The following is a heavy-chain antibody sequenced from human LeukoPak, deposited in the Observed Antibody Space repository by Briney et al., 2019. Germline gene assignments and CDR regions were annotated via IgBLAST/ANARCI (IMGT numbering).Heavy chain of an antibody. CDR2: ISSDGNNK. Sequence: GGSLRLSCAASGFTFTNYGMHWVRQAPGKGLEWVALISSDGNNKYYADSVKGRFTISRDNSKNTLYLQMNSLRAEDTAVYYCAKDAIEGIVVVPAAPYFDYWGQGTLVTVSS. CDR1: GFTFTNYG. CDR3: AKDAIEGIVVVPAAPYFDY. V-gene: IGHV3-30*19. D-gene: IGHD2-2*01. J-gene: IGHJ4*02.